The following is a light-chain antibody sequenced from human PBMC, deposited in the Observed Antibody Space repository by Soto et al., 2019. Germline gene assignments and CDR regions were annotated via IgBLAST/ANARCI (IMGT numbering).Light chain of an antibody. V-gene: IGKV3-20*01. CDR2: GAS. CDR3: QHYGGSQFT. Sequence: ETVLTQSPGTLSLSPGERATLSCRASQSVSGSYLAWYQQKPGQAPRLLIYGASSRATGIPDMFSGSGSGTDFTLTSSRVEPEDFAVYFCQHYGGSQFTFGPGTKVDIK. CDR1: QSVSGSY. J-gene: IGKJ3*01.